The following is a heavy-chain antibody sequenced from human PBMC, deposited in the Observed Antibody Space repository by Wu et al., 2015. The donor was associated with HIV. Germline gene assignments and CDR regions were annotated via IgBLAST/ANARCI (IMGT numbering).Heavy chain of an antibody. V-gene: IGHV1-69*18. CDR2: IIPIFGTA. CDR1: GYSFTSYY. Sequence: QAQLVQSGAEVKKPGASVKVSCKTSGYSFTSYYIYWVRQAPGQGLEWMGRIIPIFGTANYAQKFQGRVTITADESTSTAYMELSSLRSEDTAVYYCARTDGLVDGGNSGYDYWGQGTLVTVSS. J-gene: IGHJ4*02. CDR3: ARTDGLVDGGNSGYDY. D-gene: IGHD4-23*01.